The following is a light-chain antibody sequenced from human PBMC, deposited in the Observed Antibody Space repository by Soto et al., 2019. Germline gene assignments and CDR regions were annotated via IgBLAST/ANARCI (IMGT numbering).Light chain of an antibody. Sequence: EIVLTQSPGTLSLSPGERATLSCRASQSVSINDLAWYQQKPGQAPRLLIYDASNRATGIPARFSGSGSGTDFTLTISSLEPEDFAVYYCQQRSNWPPLTFGGGTKVEIK. V-gene: IGKV3-11*01. CDR3: QQRSNWPPLT. J-gene: IGKJ4*01. CDR1: QSVSIN. CDR2: DAS.